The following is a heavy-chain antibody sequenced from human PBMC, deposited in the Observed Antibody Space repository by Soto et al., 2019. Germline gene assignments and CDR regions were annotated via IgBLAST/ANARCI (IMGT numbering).Heavy chain of an antibody. V-gene: IGHV1-2*02. Sequence: ASVKVSCKASGFSFTGYYIHWLRQAPGQGLEWMGWINAHSGGTEYAQKFQGRVTLTRDTSIATAYLTLTSLTSDDTALYYCAKDLTRQLAYWLDPWGEGTQDSVS. J-gene: IGHJ5*02. CDR3: AKDLTRQLAYWLDP. CDR2: INAHSGGT. CDR1: GFSFTGYY. D-gene: IGHD6-6*01.